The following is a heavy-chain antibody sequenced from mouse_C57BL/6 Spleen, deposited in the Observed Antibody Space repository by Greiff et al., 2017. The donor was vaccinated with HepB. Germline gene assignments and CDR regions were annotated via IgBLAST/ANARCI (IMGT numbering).Heavy chain of an antibody. V-gene: IGHV1-61*01. J-gene: IGHJ4*01. Sequence: QVQLKQPGAELVRPGSSVKLSCKASGYTFTSYWMDWVKQRPGQGLEWIGNIYPSDSETHYNQKFKDKATLTVDKSSSTAYMQLSSLTSEDSAVYYCARGKSYYSNYDYAMDYWGQGTSVTVSS. CDR3: ARGKSYYSNYDYAMDY. CDR2: IYPSDSET. CDR1: GYTFTSYW. D-gene: IGHD2-5*01.